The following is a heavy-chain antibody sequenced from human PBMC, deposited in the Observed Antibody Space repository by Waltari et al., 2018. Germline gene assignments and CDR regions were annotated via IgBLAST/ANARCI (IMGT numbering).Heavy chain of an antibody. V-gene: IGHV4-39*07. J-gene: IGHJ3*02. CDR1: GDSISNNNYY. D-gene: IGHD6-19*01. CDR2: IHYIGDT. Sequence: QLQLQESGPGLVEPSETLSLTCTASGDSISNNNYYWGWISQPRGTGLHWMGSIHYIGDTYYSSSLKSRVIISVDTSNNQFSLRLTSVTAADTAIYFCARNQRGWFDAFDIWGQGTAVTVSS. CDR3: ARNQRGWFDAFDI.